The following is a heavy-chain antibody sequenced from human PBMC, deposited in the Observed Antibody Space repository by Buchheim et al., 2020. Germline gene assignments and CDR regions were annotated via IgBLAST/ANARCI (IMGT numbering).Heavy chain of an antibody. CDR3: VTGAWLDF. Sequence: EVQLAESGGGLVKPGESLRLSCAGSDFIFSNAWMNWVRQASGKGLEWVGRIKSKPDGGTTDYAAPVKGRFTISRDDSTNKVYLQMNSLKIEDTAVYYCVTGAWLDFWGQGTL. J-gene: IGHJ4*02. CDR1: DFIFSNAW. CDR2: IKSKPDGGTT. V-gene: IGHV3-15*07.